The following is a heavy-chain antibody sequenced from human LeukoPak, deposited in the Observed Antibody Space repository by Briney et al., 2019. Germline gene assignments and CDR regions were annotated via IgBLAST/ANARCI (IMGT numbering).Heavy chain of an antibody. V-gene: IGHV3-11*04. CDR3: ARVGMDYYYYYYMDV. D-gene: IGHD6-13*01. Sequence: PGGSLRLSCAASGFTFSDYYMSWIRQAPGKGLEWVSYISSSGSTIYYADSVKGRFTISRDNAKNSLYLQMNSLRAEDTVVYYCARVGMDYYYYYYMDVWGKGTTVTVSS. CDR1: GFTFSDYY. CDR2: ISSSGSTI. J-gene: IGHJ6*03.